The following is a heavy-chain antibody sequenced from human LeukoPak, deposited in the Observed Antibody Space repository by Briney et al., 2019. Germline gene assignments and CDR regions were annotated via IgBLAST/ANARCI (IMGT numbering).Heavy chain of an antibody. V-gene: IGHV1-2*02. CDR3: AREGPAGGSSGWLVYFDY. D-gene: IGHD3-22*01. CDR1: GYTFTGYY. Sequence: ASVKVSCKASGYTFTGYYMHWVRQAPGQGLEWMGWINPNSGGTNYAQKFQGRVTMTRDTSISTAYMELSSLRSEDTAVYYCAREGPAGGSSGWLVYFDYWGQGTLVTVSS. J-gene: IGHJ4*02. CDR2: INPNSGGT.